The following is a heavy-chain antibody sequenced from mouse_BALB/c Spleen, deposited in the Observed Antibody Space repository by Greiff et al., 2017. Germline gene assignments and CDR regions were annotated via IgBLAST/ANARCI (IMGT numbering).Heavy chain of an antibody. CDR3: AREVRRYYYAMDY. J-gene: IGHJ4*01. Sequence: QVQLKESGPGLVAPSQSLSITCTVSGFSLTSYGVHWVRQPPGKGLEWLGVIWAGGSTNYNSALMSRLSISKDNSKSQVFLKMNSLQTDDTAMYYCAREVRRYYYAMDYWGQGTSVTVSS. CDR2: IWAGGST. V-gene: IGHV2-9*02. CDR1: GFSLTSYG. D-gene: IGHD2-14*01.